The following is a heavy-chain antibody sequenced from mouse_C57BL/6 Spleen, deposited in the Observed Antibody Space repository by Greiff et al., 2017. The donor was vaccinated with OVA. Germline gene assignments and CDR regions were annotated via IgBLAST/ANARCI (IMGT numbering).Heavy chain of an antibody. Sequence: VQLKESGPGLVKPSQSLSLTCSVTGYSITSGYYWNWIRQFPGNKLEWMGYISYDGSNNYNPSLKNRISITRDTSKNQFFLKLNSVTTEDTATYYCARHYGYDAFDYWGQGTTLTVSS. CDR2: ISYDGSN. D-gene: IGHD2-2*01. CDR3: ARHYGYDAFDY. J-gene: IGHJ2*01. CDR1: GYSITSGYY. V-gene: IGHV3-6*01.